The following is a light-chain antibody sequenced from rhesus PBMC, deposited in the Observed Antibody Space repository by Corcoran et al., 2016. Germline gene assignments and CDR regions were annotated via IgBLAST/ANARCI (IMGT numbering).Light chain of an antibody. Sequence: EIVMTQSPATLSLSPGERATLSCRASQSVSSRLAWYQQKPGQAPRLLIYDAYSRVTGLPDRFSGSGSGTYFNLTISSLEPEDVAVYFCQQESNWSYSFGQGTKVEI. CDR3: QQESNWSYS. CDR1: QSVSSR. V-gene: IGKV3-17*02. CDR2: DAY. J-gene: IGKJ2*01.